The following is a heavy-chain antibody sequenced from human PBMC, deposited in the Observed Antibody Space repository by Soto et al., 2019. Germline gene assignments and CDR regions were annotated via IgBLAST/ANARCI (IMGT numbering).Heavy chain of an antibody. D-gene: IGHD3-22*01. CDR1: GGSISSGDYY. Sequence: SETLSLTCTVSGGSISSGDYYWSWIRQPPGKGLEWIGYIYYSGSTYYNPSLKSRVTISVDTSKNQFSLKLSSVTAADTAVYYCARGSYYYDSSGYYHSRREGPRVTVPS. J-gene: IGHJ4*02. V-gene: IGHV4-30-4*01. CDR2: IYYSGST. CDR3: ARGSYYYDSSGYYHS.